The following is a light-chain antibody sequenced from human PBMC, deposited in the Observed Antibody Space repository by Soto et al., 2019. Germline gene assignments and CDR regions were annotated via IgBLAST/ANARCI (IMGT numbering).Light chain of an antibody. CDR3: QVWDSSSDSYV. J-gene: IGLJ1*01. Sequence: SSELTQPPSVSVAPGKTARITCGGNNIGSKSVHWYRQKPGQAPVLVIYYDSDRPSGIPERFSGSNSGNTATLTISRVEAGDEADYYWQVWDSSSDSYVFGTGTKLTVL. V-gene: IGLV3-21*04. CDR1: NIGSKS. CDR2: YDS.